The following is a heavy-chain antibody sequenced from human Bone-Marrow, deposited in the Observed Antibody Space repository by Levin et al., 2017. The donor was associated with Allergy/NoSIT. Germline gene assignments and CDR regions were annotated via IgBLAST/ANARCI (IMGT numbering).Heavy chain of an antibody. CDR1: GGSISSGDYY. CDR2: IYYSGNT. D-gene: IGHD2-8*01. V-gene: IGHV4-30-4*01. Sequence: SETLSLTCTVSGGSISSGDYYWSWIRQPPGKGLEWIGYIYYSGNTYYNPSLKSRVTISVDTSKNQFSLKLSSVTAADTAVYYCARVSENCTNGVCYSYFDYWGQGTLVTVSS. CDR3: ARVSENCTNGVCYSYFDY. J-gene: IGHJ4*02.